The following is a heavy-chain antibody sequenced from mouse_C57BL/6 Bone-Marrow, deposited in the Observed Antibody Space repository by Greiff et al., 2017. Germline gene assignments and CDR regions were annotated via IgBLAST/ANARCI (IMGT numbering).Heavy chain of an antibody. J-gene: IGHJ2*01. CDR3: ARVPYYYGSFYYFDY. V-gene: IGHV1-81*01. CDR1: GYTFTSYG. Sequence: VQLQQSGAELARPGASVKLSCKASGYTFTSYGISWVKQRTGQGLEWIGEIYPRSGNPYSNEKFKGKATLTADKSYSTAYMALRSLTSEHSAVHFCARVPYYYGSFYYFDYWGQGTTLTVSS. CDR2: IYPRSGNP. D-gene: IGHD1-1*01.